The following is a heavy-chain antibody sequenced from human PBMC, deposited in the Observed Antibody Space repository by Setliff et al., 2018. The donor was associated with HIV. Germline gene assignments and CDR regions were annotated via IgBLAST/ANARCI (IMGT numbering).Heavy chain of an antibody. CDR1: GGSIGSSSYY. CDR2: INHSVST. Sequence: SETLSLTCSVSGGSIGSSSYYWGWIRQPPGKGLEWIGEINHSVSTNYNPSLKSRVTMSVDSSKNQFSLRLSSVTAADTAAYYCANLRRGTIFGVVTNWFDPWGQGTQVTVSS. CDR3: ANLRRGTIFGVVTNWFDP. V-gene: IGHV4-39*07. D-gene: IGHD3-3*01. J-gene: IGHJ5*02.